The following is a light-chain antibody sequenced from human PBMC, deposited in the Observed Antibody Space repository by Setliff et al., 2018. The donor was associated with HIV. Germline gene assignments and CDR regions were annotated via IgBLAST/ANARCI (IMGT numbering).Light chain of an antibody. J-gene: IGLJ1*01. CDR1: SSDIGAYDY. V-gene: IGLV2-11*01. Sequence: QSALTQPRSVSGSPGQSVTISCTGTSSDIGAYDYVSWFQQSPGKAPLLIIYDVTRRPSGVPDRFSGSRSGNTASLTISGLQADDEAYYYCCSYVASQSSYVFGSGTKAPS. CDR3: CSYVASQSSYV. CDR2: DVT.